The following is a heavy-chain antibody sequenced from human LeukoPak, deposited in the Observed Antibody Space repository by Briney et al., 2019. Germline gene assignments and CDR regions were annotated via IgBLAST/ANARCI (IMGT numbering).Heavy chain of an antibody. D-gene: IGHD3-10*01. V-gene: IGHV3-48*03. CDR1: GFTFSRYE. Sequence: RGSLRLSCAASGFTFSRYEMNWVRQAPGQGLEWVSYISRSGDTIYFADSVKGRFTISRDNAKNSLYLQMSSLRAEDTAVYYCARDYASDYWGQGTLVTVSS. CDR2: ISRSGDTI. CDR3: ARDYASDY. J-gene: IGHJ4*02.